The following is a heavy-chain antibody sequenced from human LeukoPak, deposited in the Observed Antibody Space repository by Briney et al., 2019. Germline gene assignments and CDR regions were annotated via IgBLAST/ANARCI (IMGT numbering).Heavy chain of an antibody. CDR1: GDSVSSNSAA. J-gene: IGHJ4*02. Sequence: SHTLSLTCAISGDSVSSNSAAWNWIRQSPSIGLKWLGRTYYRSKWYNDYAVSVKSRITINPDTSKNQFSLQLNSVTPEDTGVYYCARGTWENFDNWGQGTLVTVSS. CDR2: TYYRSKWYN. D-gene: IGHD1-26*01. CDR3: ARGTWENFDN. V-gene: IGHV6-1*01.